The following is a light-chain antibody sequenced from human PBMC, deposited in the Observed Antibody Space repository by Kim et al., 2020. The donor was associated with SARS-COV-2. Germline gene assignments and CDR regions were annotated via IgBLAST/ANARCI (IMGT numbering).Light chain of an antibody. CDR2: VAS. Sequence: SASEGDRVTITGRASQDINNYVAWYQQKPGKAPKLLIYVASTLRSGVPSRFRGSGSGTDFTLTISSLQPEDFATYYCQQLKTYPQTFGQGTKLEI. CDR1: QDINNY. J-gene: IGKJ2*01. V-gene: IGKV1-9*01. CDR3: QQLKTYPQT.